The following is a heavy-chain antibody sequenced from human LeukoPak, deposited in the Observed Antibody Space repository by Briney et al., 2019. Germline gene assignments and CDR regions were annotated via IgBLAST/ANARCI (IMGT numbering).Heavy chain of an antibody. D-gene: IGHD6-19*01. J-gene: IGHJ5*02. CDR3: ARAYSSGWNVDNWFDP. Sequence: SETLSLTCTVSGDSISSSSYYWGWIRQPPGKGLEWIGGIYYSGNAYYNPSLKSRVTISVDTSKNQFSLKLSSVTAADTAVYYCARAYSSGWNVDNWFDPWGQGTLVTVSS. CDR2: IYYSGNA. V-gene: IGHV4-39*07. CDR1: GDSISSSSYY.